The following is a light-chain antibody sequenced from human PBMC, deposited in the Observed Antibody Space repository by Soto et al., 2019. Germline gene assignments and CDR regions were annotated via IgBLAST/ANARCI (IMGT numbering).Light chain of an antibody. Sequence: EIVMTQSPATLSVSPGESATLSCRASQSVTTDLAWYQQKPGQAPRLFIYRASTRATGIPARFSGSGSGTEFTLTISSLKSEDFALYYCQQYEKWPWTLGQGTKVDIK. CDR1: QSVTTD. CDR3: QQYEKWPWT. J-gene: IGKJ1*01. CDR2: RAS. V-gene: IGKV3-15*01.